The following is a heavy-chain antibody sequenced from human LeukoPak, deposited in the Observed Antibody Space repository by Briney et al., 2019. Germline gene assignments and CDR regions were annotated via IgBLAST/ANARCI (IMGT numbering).Heavy chain of an antibody. CDR2: IKEDGSEK. J-gene: IGHJ4*02. CDR3: AREGILLRDTDY. D-gene: IGHD3-3*02. Sequence: PGGSLRLSCAASGFTFNRDWTAWVRQAPGKGLEWVANIKEDGSEKNYVDSVKGRFTISRDNAKNSLYLQLYSLGVEDTAVYYCAREGILLRDTDYWGQGTLVTVSS. V-gene: IGHV3-7*01. CDR1: GFTFNRDW.